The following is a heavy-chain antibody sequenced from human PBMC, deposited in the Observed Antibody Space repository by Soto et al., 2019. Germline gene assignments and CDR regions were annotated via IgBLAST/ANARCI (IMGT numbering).Heavy chain of an antibody. Sequence: QVQLVQSGGEVKKPGASVKVSCKPAGYTFTNYVISWVRQAPGQGLEWMGWISPFNGHTKDAQKFQDRVTLTTDTSTSTAYMELRSLRFDDAVVYYCARDAGGGSYLAYWGQGTLVAVSS. CDR1: GYTFTNYV. CDR3: ARDAGGGSYLAY. V-gene: IGHV1-18*01. CDR2: ISPFNGHT. D-gene: IGHD1-26*01. J-gene: IGHJ4*02.